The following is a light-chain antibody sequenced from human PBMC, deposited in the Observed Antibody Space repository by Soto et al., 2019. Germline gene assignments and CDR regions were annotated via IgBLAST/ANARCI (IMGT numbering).Light chain of an antibody. J-gene: IGKJ1*01. CDR3: QHYNSYSEA. CDR1: QTISSW. Sequence: IQMTQSPSTLSGSLGDRVTITWRASQTISSWLAWYQQKPGKAPKLLIYKASTLKSGVPSRFSGSGSGTECTLTISSLQPDDVATYYGQHYNSYSEAFGQGTKVDIK. CDR2: KAS. V-gene: IGKV1-5*03.